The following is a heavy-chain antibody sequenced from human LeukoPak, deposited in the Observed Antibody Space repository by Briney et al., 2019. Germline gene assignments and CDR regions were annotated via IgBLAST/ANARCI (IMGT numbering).Heavy chain of an antibody. V-gene: IGHV3-7*01. Sequence: PGGSLRLSCAASGFTFSSYWMSWVRQAPGKGLGWVANIKQDGSEKYYVDSVKGRFTISRDNAKNSLYLQMNSLRAEDTAVYYCARAYPRRIGPFDYWGQGTLVTVSS. CDR3: ARAYPRRIGPFDY. D-gene: IGHD1-26*01. CDR2: IKQDGSEK. CDR1: GFTFSSYW. J-gene: IGHJ4*02.